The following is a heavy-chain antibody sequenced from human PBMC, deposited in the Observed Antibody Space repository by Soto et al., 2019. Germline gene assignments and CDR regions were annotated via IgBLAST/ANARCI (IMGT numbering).Heavy chain of an antibody. Sequence: EVQLLESGGGLVQPGGSLRLSCAASGFTFGAYGMSWVRQAPGQGLEWVSTISGRGVTTHYADSVKGRFTVSRDNSKNMVYLQMNSLRAEDTAVYYCAKVIMITVGGVIGNFDYWGQGTLVTVSS. D-gene: IGHD3-16*02. CDR2: ISGRGVTT. J-gene: IGHJ4*02. CDR3: AKVIMITVGGVIGNFDY. V-gene: IGHV3-23*01. CDR1: GFTFGAYG.